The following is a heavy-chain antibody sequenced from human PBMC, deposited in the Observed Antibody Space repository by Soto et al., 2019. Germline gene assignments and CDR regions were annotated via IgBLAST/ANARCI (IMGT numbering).Heavy chain of an antibody. CDR1: GFTFSSYS. V-gene: IGHV3-21*01. Sequence: GGSLRLSCAASGFTFSSYSMNWVRQAPGKGLEWVSSISSSSSYIYYADSVKGRFTISRDNAKNSLYLQMNSLRAEDTAVYYCAREVGCSGGSCYSSWFDPWGQGTLVTVSS. CDR2: ISSSSSYI. D-gene: IGHD2-15*01. CDR3: AREVGCSGGSCYSSWFDP. J-gene: IGHJ5*02.